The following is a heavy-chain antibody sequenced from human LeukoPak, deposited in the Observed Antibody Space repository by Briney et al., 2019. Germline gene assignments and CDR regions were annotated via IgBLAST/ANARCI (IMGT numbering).Heavy chain of an antibody. CDR3: AKDKDTAMPLSWYFDY. CDR1: GFTFSSYG. D-gene: IGHD5-18*01. CDR2: ISYDGSNK. Sequence: SCAASGFTFSSYGMHWVRQAPGKGLEWVAVISYDGSNKYYADSVKGRFTISRDNSKNTLYLQMNSLRAEDTAVYYCAKDKDTAMPLSWYFDYWGQGTLVTVSS. J-gene: IGHJ4*02. V-gene: IGHV3-30*18.